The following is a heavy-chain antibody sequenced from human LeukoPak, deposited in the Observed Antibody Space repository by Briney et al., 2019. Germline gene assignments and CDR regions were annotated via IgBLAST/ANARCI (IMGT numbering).Heavy chain of an antibody. J-gene: IGHJ4*02. D-gene: IGHD6-13*01. CDR2: IYHSGST. Sequence: PSETLSLTCTVSGGSISSGGYYWSWIRQPPGKGLEWIGYIYHSGSTYYNPSLKSRVTISVDRSKNQFSLKLSSVTAADTAVYYCARLRSWYYFDYWGQGTLVTVSS. CDR1: GGSISSGGYY. V-gene: IGHV4-30-2*01. CDR3: ARLRSWYYFDY.